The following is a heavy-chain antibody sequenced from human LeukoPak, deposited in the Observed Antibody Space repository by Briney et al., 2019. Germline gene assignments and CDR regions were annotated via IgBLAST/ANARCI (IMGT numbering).Heavy chain of an antibody. V-gene: IGHV3-21*01. CDR3: ARDPPREYYYGSGIYSP. Sequence: PGGSLRLSCAASGFTFSNYNMNWVRQAPGKRLEWVSSISSTSSYIYYADSVKGRFTISRDNAKNSLYLQMNSLRAEDTAVYYCARDPPREYYYGSGIYSPWGQGTLVTVSS. J-gene: IGHJ5*02. D-gene: IGHD3-10*01. CDR1: GFTFSNYN. CDR2: ISSTSSYI.